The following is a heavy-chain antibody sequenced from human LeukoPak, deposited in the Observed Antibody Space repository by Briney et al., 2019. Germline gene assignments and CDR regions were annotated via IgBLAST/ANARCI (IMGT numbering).Heavy chain of an antibody. V-gene: IGHV4-4*07. CDR1: GGSISSYY. CDR3: ARYSYGYRSGRRSYYYYGMDV. CDR2: IYTSGST. J-gene: IGHJ6*02. D-gene: IGHD5-18*01. Sequence: SETLSLTCTVSGGSISSYYWSWIRQPAGKGLEWIGRIYTSGSTNYNPSLKSRVTMSVDTSKNQFSLKLSSVTAADTAVYYCARYSYGYRSGRRSYYYYGMDVWGQGTTVTVSS.